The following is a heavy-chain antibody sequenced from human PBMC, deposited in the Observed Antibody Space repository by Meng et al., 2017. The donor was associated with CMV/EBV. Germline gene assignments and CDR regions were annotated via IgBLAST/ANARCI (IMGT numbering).Heavy chain of an antibody. V-gene: IGHV1-2*02. CDR1: GYTFTGYY. D-gene: IGHD2-2*01. J-gene: IGHJ5*02. CDR3: ARVDCSSASCYLRFDL. CDR2: INPNSGGT. Sequence: ASVKVSCKASGYTFTGYYMHWVRQAPGQGLEWMGWINPNSGGTNYAQKFQGRVTMTRDTSISTAYMELSRLRSDDTAVYYCARVDCSSASCYLRFDLWGQGTLVTVSS.